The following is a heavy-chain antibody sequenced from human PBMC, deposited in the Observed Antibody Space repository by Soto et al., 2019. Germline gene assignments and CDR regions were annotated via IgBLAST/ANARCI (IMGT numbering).Heavy chain of an antibody. CDR2: ISRDGSAI. J-gene: IGHJ4*02. V-gene: IGHV3-48*01. D-gene: IGHD2-8*02. CDR3: ARGSGTCAY. CDR1: GFTFSDYS. Sequence: EVQLVESGGGLVQPGGSLRLSCTASGFTFSDYSMNWVRQAPGKGQEWVSYISRDGSAIHYADSVTGRFTSSSDNAKNSLYLQMNSLRADDTAVYYWARGSGTCAYWGQGTVVTVSS.